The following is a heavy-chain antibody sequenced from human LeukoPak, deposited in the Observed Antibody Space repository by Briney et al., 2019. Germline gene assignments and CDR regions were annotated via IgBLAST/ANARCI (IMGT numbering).Heavy chain of an antibody. Sequence: AGSLRLSCAASGFTFSSYAMSWVRQAPGKGLEWVSAISGSGGSTYYADSVKGRFTISRDNSKNTLYLQMNSLRAEDTAVYYCAKLYDILTNFDYWGQGTLVTVSS. CDR3: AKLYDILTNFDY. D-gene: IGHD3-9*01. CDR1: GFTFSSYA. CDR2: ISGSGGST. J-gene: IGHJ4*02. V-gene: IGHV3-23*01.